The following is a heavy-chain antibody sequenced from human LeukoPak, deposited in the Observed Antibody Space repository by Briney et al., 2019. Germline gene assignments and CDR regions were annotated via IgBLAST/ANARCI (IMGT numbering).Heavy chain of an antibody. Sequence: GESLKISCKGSGYSFTSYWVGWVRQMPGKGLEWMGIIYPGDSGTRYSPSFQGQVTISADKSTSTAYLQWSSLKASDTAMYYCARSHYYDRSGYSFRVLDYWGQGTLVAVSS. J-gene: IGHJ4*02. V-gene: IGHV5-51*01. CDR1: GYSFTSYW. CDR3: ARSHYYDRSGYSFRVLDY. D-gene: IGHD3-22*01. CDR2: IYPGDSGT.